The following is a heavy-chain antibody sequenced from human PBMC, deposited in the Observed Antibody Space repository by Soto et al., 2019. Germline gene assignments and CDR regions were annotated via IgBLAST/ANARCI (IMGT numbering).Heavy chain of an antibody. V-gene: IGHV4-61*01. CDR1: GGPLSSGSYY. CDR2: IYYSGTT. J-gene: IGHJ5*01. Sequence: NPSETLSLTSTVSGGPLSSGSYYWSWIRQSPGQGLEWIGYIYYSGTTKYNPSLKSRVSISVDTSKNQFSLRLTSLSAADTAVYYCARASSPYFDLLSVFHSWGQGTLVSVSS. CDR3: ARASSPYFDLLSVFHS. D-gene: IGHD3-9*01.